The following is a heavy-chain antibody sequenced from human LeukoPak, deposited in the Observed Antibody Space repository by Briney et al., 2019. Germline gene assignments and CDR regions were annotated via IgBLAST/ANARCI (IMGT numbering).Heavy chain of an antibody. J-gene: IGHJ4*02. CDR3: AKSYDFWSGYYFDY. V-gene: IGHV3-23*01. CDR2: ISGSGGST. D-gene: IGHD3-3*01. Sequence: GGSLRLSCAASGFTFSSYAMSWVRQAPGKGLEWVSAISGSGGSTYYADSVRGRFTISRDNSKNTLYLQMNSLRAEDTAVYYCAKSYDFWSGYYFDYWGQGTLVTVSS. CDR1: GFTFSSYA.